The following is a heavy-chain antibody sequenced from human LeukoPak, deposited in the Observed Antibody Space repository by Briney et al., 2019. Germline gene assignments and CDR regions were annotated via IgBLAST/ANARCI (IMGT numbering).Heavy chain of an antibody. CDR3: ARVSYYYDSSGYYGYYFDY. CDR2: IYHSGST. J-gene: IGHJ4*02. V-gene: IGHV4-4*02. CDR1: GGSISSSNW. D-gene: IGHD3-22*01. Sequence: PSGTLSLTCAVSGGSISSSNWWSWVRQPPGKGLEWIGEIYHSGSTNYNPSLKSRVTISVDKSKNQFSLKLSSVTAADTAVYYCARVSYYYDSSGYYGYYFDYWGQGTLVTVSS.